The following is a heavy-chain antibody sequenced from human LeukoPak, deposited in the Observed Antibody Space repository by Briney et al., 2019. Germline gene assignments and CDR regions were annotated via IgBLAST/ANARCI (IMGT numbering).Heavy chain of an antibody. Sequence: PSETLSLTCTVSGGSISSSGYYWGWIRQPPGKGLEWIGSIYHSGSTYYNPSLKSRVTISVDTSKNQFSLKLSSVTAADTAVYYCARDQVQQWLEYWYFDLWGRGTLVTVSS. CDR1: GGSISSSGYY. J-gene: IGHJ2*01. CDR3: ARDQVQQWLEYWYFDL. D-gene: IGHD6-19*01. CDR2: IYHSGST. V-gene: IGHV4-39*07.